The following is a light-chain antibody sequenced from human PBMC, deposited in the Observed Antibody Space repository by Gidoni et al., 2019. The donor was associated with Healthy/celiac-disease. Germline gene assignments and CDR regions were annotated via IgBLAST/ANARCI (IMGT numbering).Light chain of an antibody. CDR2: AAS. V-gene: IGKV1-39*01. Sequence: DIQMTQSPSSLFASVGDRVTITCRASQSISSYLNWYQQKPGKAPKLLIYAASSLQSGVPSWFSGSGSGTDFTLTISSLQPEDFATYYCQQSYSTPYTFGQGTKLEIK. J-gene: IGKJ2*01. CDR1: QSISSY. CDR3: QQSYSTPYT.